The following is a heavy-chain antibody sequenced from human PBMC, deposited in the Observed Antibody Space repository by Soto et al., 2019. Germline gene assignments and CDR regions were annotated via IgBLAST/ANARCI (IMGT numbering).Heavy chain of an antibody. J-gene: IGHJ6*02. V-gene: IGHV1-2*04. Sequence: QVQLVQSGAEVKKPGASVKVSCKASGYTFTGYYMHWVRQAPGQGLEWMGWINPNSGGTNYAQKFQGWVTMSRDKSISTAYMELSRLRSDDTAVYYCARDLSRVGAYNSYYYYGMGVWGQGTTGNVSS. D-gene: IGHD1-26*01. CDR3: ARDLSRVGAYNSYYYYGMGV. CDR1: GYTFTGYY. CDR2: INPNSGGT.